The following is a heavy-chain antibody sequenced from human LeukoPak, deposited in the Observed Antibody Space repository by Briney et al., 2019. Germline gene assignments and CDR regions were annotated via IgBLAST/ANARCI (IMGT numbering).Heavy chain of an antibody. V-gene: IGHV3-23*01. CDR3: ARRAGAYSHPYDY. CDR2: ISPSGSIL. J-gene: IGHJ4*02. Sequence: GGSLRLSCAASGFTFPRHGINWVRQAPGKGLEWVSGISPSGSILYYADSVKGRFTISRDNSKNTLYLQMNSLRAEDTAVYYCARRAGAYSHPYDYWGQGTLVTVSS. CDR1: GFTFPRHG. D-gene: IGHD4/OR15-4a*01.